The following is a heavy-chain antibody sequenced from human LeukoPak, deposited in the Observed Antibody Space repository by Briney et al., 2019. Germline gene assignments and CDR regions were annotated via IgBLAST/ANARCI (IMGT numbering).Heavy chain of an antibody. CDR1: GGSFSGYY. J-gene: IGHJ4*02. CDR2: INHSGST. D-gene: IGHD3-9*01. V-gene: IGHV4-34*01. CDR3: ARGPLYYDILTGYQPDYYFDY. Sequence: SETLSLTCAVYGGSFSGYYWSWIRQPPGKGLEWIGEINHSGSTNYNPSLKSRDTISVDTSKNQFSLKLSSVTAADTVVYYCARGPLYYDILTGYQPDYYFDYWGQGTLVTVSS.